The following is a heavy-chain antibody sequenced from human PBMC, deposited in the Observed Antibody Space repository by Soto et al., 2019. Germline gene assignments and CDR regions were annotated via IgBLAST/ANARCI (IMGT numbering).Heavy chain of an antibody. Sequence: ASVKVSFNAAGSTFPSYYMHWVRQAPGQGLEWMGIINPSGGSTSYAQKFQGRVTMTRDTSTSTVYMELSSLRSEDTAVYYCATLGGLIGIDYWGQGTLVTVSS. CDR3: ATLGGLIGIDY. D-gene: IGHD2-15*01. V-gene: IGHV1-46*03. CDR1: GSTFPSYY. CDR2: INPSGGST. J-gene: IGHJ4*02.